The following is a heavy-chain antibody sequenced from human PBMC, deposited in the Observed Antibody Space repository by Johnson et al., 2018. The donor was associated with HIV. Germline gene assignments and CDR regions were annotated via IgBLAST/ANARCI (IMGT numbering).Heavy chain of an antibody. D-gene: IGHD6-13*01. CDR1: GFTFSSYW. V-gene: IGHV3-7*05. CDR2: IKQDGSEK. J-gene: IGHJ3*02. Sequence: VQLVESGGGLVQPGGSLRLSCAASGFTFSSYWMSWVRQAPGKGLEWVANIKQDGSEKYYVASVKGRFTISRDNAKNSLYLQMNSLRAEDTAVYYCARDRAAAGTDAFDIWGQGTMVTVSS. CDR3: ARDRAAAGTDAFDI.